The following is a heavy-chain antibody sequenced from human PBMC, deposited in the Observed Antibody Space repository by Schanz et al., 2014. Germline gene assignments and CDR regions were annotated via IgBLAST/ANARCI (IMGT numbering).Heavy chain of an antibody. J-gene: IGHJ4*02. CDR1: GDSISNSHW. CDR2: IYHGGTT. V-gene: IGHV4-4*02. D-gene: IGHD3-10*01. Sequence: QVQLQESGPGLVKPSGTLSLTCTVSGDSISNSHWWNWVRQPPGKGLEWIGVIYHGGTTIYNPSLESLVTISIDKSKNQFSVRLTAVTAADTAVYYCAREIESSMIRGVIDWGQGTLVTVSS. CDR3: AREIESSMIRGVID.